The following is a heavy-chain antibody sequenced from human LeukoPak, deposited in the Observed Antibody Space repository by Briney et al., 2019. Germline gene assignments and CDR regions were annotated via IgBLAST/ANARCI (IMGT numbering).Heavy chain of an antibody. CDR1: GGSISSGSYY. V-gene: IGHV4-61*02. CDR3: ARVYYYYMDV. J-gene: IGHJ6*03. Sequence: SETLSLTCTVSGGSISSGSYYWSWIRQPAGKGLEWIGRIYTSGSTNYNPSLKSRVTISVDTSKNQFSLKLSSVTAADTAVYYCARVYYYYMDVWGKGTTVTVSS. CDR2: IYTSGST.